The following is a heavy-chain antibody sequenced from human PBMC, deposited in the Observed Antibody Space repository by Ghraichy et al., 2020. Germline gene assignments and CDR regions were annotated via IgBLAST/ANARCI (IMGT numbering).Heavy chain of an antibody. Sequence: ESLNISCTVSGGSISSYYWSWIRQPPGKGLEWIGYIYYSGSTNYNPSLKSRVTISVDTSKNQFSLKLSSVTAADTAVYYCARGEQQLAEYFQHWGQGTLVTVSS. CDR1: GGSISSYY. D-gene: IGHD6-13*01. CDR2: IYYSGST. V-gene: IGHV4-59*01. CDR3: ARGEQQLAEYFQH. J-gene: IGHJ1*01.